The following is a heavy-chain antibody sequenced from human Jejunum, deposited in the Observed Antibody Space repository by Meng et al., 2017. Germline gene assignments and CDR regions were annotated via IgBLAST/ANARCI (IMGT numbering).Heavy chain of an antibody. D-gene: IGHD1/OR15-1a*01. CDR1: GGSISSTTTY. J-gene: IGHJ4*02. Sequence: QVQMQEAGPGLVKPAETRAHTCTVSGGSISSTTTYWGGIRQPPGKTLEWIGSIYYSGSTHYNPSLKRRVFVSIDTSKDQFSLKLTSAAAADTAIYYCARNRTQGFFDIWSQGTLVTVSS. V-gene: IGHV4-39*01. CDR2: IYYSGST. CDR3: ARNRTQGFFDI.